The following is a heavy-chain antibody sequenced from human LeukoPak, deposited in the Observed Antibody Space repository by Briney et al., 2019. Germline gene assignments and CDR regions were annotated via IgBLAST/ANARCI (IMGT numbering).Heavy chain of an antibody. D-gene: IGHD1-1*01. CDR1: GITFSSYA. J-gene: IGHJ5*02. Sequence: GGSLRLSCAASGITFSSYAMSWVRQAPGKGLEWVSAISGSGGSTYYADSVKGRFTISRDNSKNTLYLQMNSLRAEDTAVYYCAKDLGELERRGWFDPWGQGTLVTVSS. CDR3: AKDLGELERRGWFDP. V-gene: IGHV3-23*01. CDR2: ISGSGGST.